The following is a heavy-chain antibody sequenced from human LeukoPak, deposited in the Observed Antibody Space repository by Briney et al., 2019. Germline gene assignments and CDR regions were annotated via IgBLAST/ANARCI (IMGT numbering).Heavy chain of an antibody. CDR1: GFTFSSYA. CDR2: ISYDGSNK. V-gene: IGHV3-30*04. CDR3: ARGHCSSTSCSNFDY. J-gene: IGHJ4*02. D-gene: IGHD2-2*01. Sequence: PGRSLRLSCAASGFTFSSYAMHGVRQAPGKGLEGVAVISYDGSNKYYADSVKGRFTISRDNSKNTLYLQMNSLRAEDTAVYYCARGHCSSTSCSNFDYWGQGTLVTVSS.